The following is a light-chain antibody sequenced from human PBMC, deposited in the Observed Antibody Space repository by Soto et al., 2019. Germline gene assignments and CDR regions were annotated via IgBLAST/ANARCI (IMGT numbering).Light chain of an antibody. J-gene: IGKJ3*01. CDR3: MQALQTPLT. CDR1: QSLLHSNGYNY. CDR2: LGT. Sequence: DIVITQSPLSLPVPPGEPASISCRSSQSLLHSNGYNYFDWYLQKSGQSLQLLIYLGTNRASGVPDRFSGSGSGTDFTLKISRVEAEDVGVYYCMQALQTPLTFGPGTKVDIK. V-gene: IGKV2-28*01.